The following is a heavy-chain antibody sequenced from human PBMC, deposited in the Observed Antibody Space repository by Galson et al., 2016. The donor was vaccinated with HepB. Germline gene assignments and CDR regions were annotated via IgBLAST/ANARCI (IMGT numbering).Heavy chain of an antibody. CDR1: GFTFSDHY. D-gene: IGHD4-17*01. J-gene: IGHJ3*02. CDR2: SRTKSSSYTT. CDR3: VRDSGDYLRVYGFDI. Sequence: SLRLSCAASGFTFSDHYMDWVRQAPGRGLEWVGRSRTKSSSYTTQYAASVKDRFTISRDDSKKSLYLQMNSLKIEDTAVYYCVRDSGDYLRVYGFDIWGQGTVVTVSS. V-gene: IGHV3-72*01.